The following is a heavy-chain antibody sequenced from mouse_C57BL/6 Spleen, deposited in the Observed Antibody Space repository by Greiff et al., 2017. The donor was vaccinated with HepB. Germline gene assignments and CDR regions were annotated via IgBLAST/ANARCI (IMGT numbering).Heavy chain of an antibody. J-gene: IGHJ4*01. CDR2: INYDGSST. CDR1: GFTFSDYY. CDR3: ARDQGSRGDYAMDY. D-gene: IGHD1-1*01. Sequence: EVHLVESEGGLVQPGSSMKLSCTASGFTFSDYYMAWVRQVPEKGLEWVANINYDGSSTYYLDSLKSRFIISRDNAKNILYLQMSSLKSEDTATYYCARDQGSRGDYAMDYWGQGTSVTVSS. V-gene: IGHV5-16*01.